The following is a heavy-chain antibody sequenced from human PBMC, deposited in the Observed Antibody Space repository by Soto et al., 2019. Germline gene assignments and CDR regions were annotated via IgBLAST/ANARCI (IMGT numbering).Heavy chain of an antibody. J-gene: IGHJ5*02. D-gene: IGHD3-10*01. CDR3: AAGSGILNT. V-gene: IGHV3-30*03. Sequence: QVQLVESGGGVVQPGRSLRLSCAASGFTFSSYGMHWVRQAPGKGLEWVAVISYDGSNKYYADSVKGRFTISRDNSKNTLYLQMNSLRAEDTAVYYCAAGSGILNTWGQGTLVTDSS. CDR2: ISYDGSNK. CDR1: GFTFSSYG.